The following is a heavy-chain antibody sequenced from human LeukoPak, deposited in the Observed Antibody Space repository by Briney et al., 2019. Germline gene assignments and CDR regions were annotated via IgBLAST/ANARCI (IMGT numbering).Heavy chain of an antibody. CDR3: ANPPAAAVSYYFDY. Sequence: GGSLRLSCAASGFTFNSYAMSWVRQAPGKGLEWVSAISGSGGSTYYADSVKGRFTISRDNSKNTLYLQMNSLRAEDTAVYYCANPPAAAVSYYFDYWGQGTLVTVSS. D-gene: IGHD6-13*01. J-gene: IGHJ4*02. CDR1: GFTFNSYA. V-gene: IGHV3-23*01. CDR2: ISGSGGST.